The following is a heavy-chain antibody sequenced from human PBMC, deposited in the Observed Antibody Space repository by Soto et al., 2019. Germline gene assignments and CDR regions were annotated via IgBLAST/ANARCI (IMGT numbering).Heavy chain of an antibody. CDR1: GYPFTHYG. J-gene: IGHJ6*02. CDR2: ISPFNGNT. CDR3: ARDQSFDRSYYYGIDF. D-gene: IGHD3-22*01. Sequence: QVQLVQSGAEVKKPGASVKVSCKSSGYPFTHYGITWIRQAPGQGLEWMGWISPFNGNTNYGQTLQGRVTLTTDTFTRTVYMELRSLRSDDTAVYYCARDQSFDRSYYYGIDFWGQGTTVTVSS. V-gene: IGHV1-18*01.